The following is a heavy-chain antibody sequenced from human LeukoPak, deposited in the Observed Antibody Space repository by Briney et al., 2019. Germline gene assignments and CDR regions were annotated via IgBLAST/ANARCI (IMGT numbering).Heavy chain of an antibody. Sequence: PGGSLRLSCAASGFTFSSYGMHWVRQAPGKGLEWVAFIRYDGSDKYYADSVKGRFAISRDNSKNTLYLQMNSLRAEDTAVYYCAREYYYDSSGYYDWFDPWGQGTLVTVSS. CDR2: IRYDGSDK. CDR1: GFTFSSYG. D-gene: IGHD3-22*01. J-gene: IGHJ5*02. CDR3: AREYYYDSSGYYDWFDP. V-gene: IGHV3-30*02.